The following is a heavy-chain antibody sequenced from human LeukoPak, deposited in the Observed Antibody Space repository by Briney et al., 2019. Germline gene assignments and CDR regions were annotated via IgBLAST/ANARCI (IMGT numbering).Heavy chain of an antibody. V-gene: IGHV3-23*01. CDR2: ISGSGGST. CDR1: GFTFSSYS. J-gene: IGHJ4*02. CDR3: AKEIN. Sequence: GGSLRLSCAASGFTFSSYSMSWVRQAPGRGLEWVSSISGSGGSTYYADCVKGRLTISRDNSKNTLYLQMNSMRAEVTAVYNCAKEINWGQGTLVTVSS.